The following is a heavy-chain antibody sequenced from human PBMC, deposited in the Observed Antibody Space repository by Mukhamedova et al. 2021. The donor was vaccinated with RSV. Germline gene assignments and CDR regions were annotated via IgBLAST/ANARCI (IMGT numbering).Heavy chain of an antibody. CDR3: ATEGYCSSTSCYYFDN. V-gene: IGHV3-7*01. Sequence: EWVANIKQDGSEKRYVDSVKGRFTISRDNAKNSLYLQMNGLRVEDTAVYHCATEGYCSSTSCYYFDNWGRGTLVTVSS. CDR2: IKQDGSEK. J-gene: IGHJ4*02. D-gene: IGHD2-2*01.